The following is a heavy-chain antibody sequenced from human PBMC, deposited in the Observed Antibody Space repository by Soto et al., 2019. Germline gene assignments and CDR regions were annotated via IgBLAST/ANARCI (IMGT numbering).Heavy chain of an antibody. CDR2: IYYSGST. D-gene: IGHD6-13*01. CDR3: ARDYGEYSSSWYDAFDI. CDR1: GGSISSYY. Sequence: SETLSLTCTVSGGSISSYYWSWIRQPPGKGLEWIGYIYYSGSTNYNPSLKSRVTISVDTSKNQFSLKLSSVTAADTAVYYCARDYGEYSSSWYDAFDIWGQGTMVTVSS. J-gene: IGHJ3*02. V-gene: IGHV4-59*01.